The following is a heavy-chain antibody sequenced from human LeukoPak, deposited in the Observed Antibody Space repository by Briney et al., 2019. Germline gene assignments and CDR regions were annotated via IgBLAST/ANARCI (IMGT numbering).Heavy chain of an antibody. CDR3: ARGGIAAAGRDNYYGMDV. CDR2: IYYSGST. Sequence: SETLSLTCTVSGGSISSSSYYWSWIRQPPGKGLEWIGYIYYSGSTNYNPSLKSRVTISVDTSKKQFSLKLSSVTAADTAVYYCARGGIAAAGRDNYYGMDVWGQGTTVTVSS. CDR1: GGSISSSSYY. J-gene: IGHJ6*02. V-gene: IGHV4-61*01. D-gene: IGHD6-13*01.